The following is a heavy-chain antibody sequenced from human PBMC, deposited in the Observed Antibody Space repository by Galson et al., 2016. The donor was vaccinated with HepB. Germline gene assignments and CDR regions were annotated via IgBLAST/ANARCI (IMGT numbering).Heavy chain of an antibody. J-gene: IGHJ4*02. Sequence: PALVKPTQILTLTCIFSGFSLSTTGVGVGWMRQPPGKTLEWLAHIYWDGGERYSPSLKSRLTITKDTSKNRVVLTMTNMDPVDTATYYCVHIVHSGSYYYFAYWGQGTLVTVSS. CDR2: IYWDGGE. CDR3: VHIVHSGSYYYFAY. V-gene: IGHV2-5*02. D-gene: IGHD1-26*01. CDR1: GFSLSTTGVG.